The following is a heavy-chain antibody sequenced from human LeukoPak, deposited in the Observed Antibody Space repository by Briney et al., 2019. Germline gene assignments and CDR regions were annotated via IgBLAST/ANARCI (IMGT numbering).Heavy chain of an antibody. J-gene: IGHJ6*02. CDR2: IYYSGST. CDR3: ARDLYYDWYYGMDV. Sequence: SETLSLTCTASGGSISSYYWSWIRQPPGKGLEWIGYIYYSGSTNYNPSLKSRVTISVDTSKNQFSLKLSSVTAADTAVYYCARDLYYDWYYGMDVWGQGTTVTVSS. D-gene: IGHD3-9*01. CDR1: GGSISSYY. V-gene: IGHV4-59*01.